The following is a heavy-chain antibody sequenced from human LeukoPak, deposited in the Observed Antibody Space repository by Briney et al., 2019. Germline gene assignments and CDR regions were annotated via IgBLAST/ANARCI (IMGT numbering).Heavy chain of an antibody. CDR2: TYMSGNT. V-gene: IGHV4-4*07. J-gene: IGHJ6*03. D-gene: IGHD2-2*01. CDR3: AREPYCGSTSCFHMDV. Sequence: SETLSLTCTVSGGSISAYYWTWIRQPAREGLEWIGRTYMSGNTHYNPSLKSRVTMSVDTSKNQFSLQLSSVTAADTAVYYCAREPYCGSTSCFHMDVWGKGATVTV. CDR1: GGSISAYY.